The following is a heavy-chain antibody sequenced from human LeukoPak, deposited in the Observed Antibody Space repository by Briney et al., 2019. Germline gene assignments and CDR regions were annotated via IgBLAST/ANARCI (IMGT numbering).Heavy chain of an antibody. J-gene: IGHJ4*02. D-gene: IGHD3-22*01. CDR2: INTNTGNP. CDR3: ARDTHDSSGYPYFDY. V-gene: IGHV7-4-1*02. CDR1: TYTLSNYG. Sequence: EASVKVSCKTSTYTLSNYGIIWVRQAPGQGLEWMGWINTNTGNPTYAQGFTGRFVFSLDTSVSTAYLQISSLKAEDTAVYYCARDTHDSSGYPYFDYWGQGTLVTVSS.